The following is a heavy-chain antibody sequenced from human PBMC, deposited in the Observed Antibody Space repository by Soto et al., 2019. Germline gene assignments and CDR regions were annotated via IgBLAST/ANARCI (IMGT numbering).Heavy chain of an antibody. V-gene: IGHV4-59*01. CDR3: ARASLRGWNDVRYYYYYMDV. CDR1: GGSISSYY. CDR2: IYYSGST. Sequence: SETLSLTCTVSGGSISSYYWSWIRQPPGKGLEWIGYIYYSGSTNYNPSLKSRVTISVDTSKNQFSLKLSSVTAADTAVYYCARASLRGWNDVRYYYYYMDVWGKGTTVTVSS. J-gene: IGHJ6*03. D-gene: IGHD1-1*01.